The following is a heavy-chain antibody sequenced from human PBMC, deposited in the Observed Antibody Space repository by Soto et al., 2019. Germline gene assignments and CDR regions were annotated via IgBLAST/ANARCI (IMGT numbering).Heavy chain of an antibody. J-gene: IGHJ4*02. CDR3: AKGGWLDD. Sequence: PWGSLRLSCAVSGFTLITNDMIWARQSPGKWLEWVSTVSVIGDNTYYADSVKGRFTISRDNSKSTLYLQMNSLRAEDTAVYYCAKGGWLDDWGQGTLVTVSS. V-gene: IGHV3-23*01. CDR1: GFTLITND. D-gene: IGHD6-19*01. CDR2: VSVIGDNT.